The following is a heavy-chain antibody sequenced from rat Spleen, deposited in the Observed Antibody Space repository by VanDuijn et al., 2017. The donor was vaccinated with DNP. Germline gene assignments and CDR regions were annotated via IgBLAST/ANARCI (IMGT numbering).Heavy chain of an antibody. J-gene: IGHJ3*01. CDR1: GFTFSDYY. CDR2: IIYDGSRT. CDR3: ARHRIYNNLFDH. D-gene: IGHD1-10*01. Sequence: EVQLVESGGGLVQPGRSLKLSCAASGFTFSDYYMAWVRQAPTKGLEWVATIIYDGSRTYYRDSVRGRFTFSRDNTEGTLYLQMDSLRSEDTATYYCARHRIYNNLFDHWGQGTLVTVSS. V-gene: IGHV5-7*01.